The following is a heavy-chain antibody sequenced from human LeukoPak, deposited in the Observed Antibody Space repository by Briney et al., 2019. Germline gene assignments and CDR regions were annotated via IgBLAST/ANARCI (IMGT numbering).Heavy chain of an antibody. CDR1: GGSISSSSAY. J-gene: IGHJ4*02. Sequence: PSETLSLTCTVSGGSISSSSAYWGWIRQPPGKGLEWIGSIYYSKNTYYNPSLKSRVTISADTSKNQFSLTLGSVSATDAAVYYCVSPRGFSYGYFDYWGQGTLVTVSS. V-gene: IGHV4-39*01. CDR3: VSPRGFSYGYFDY. D-gene: IGHD5-18*01. CDR2: IYYSKNT.